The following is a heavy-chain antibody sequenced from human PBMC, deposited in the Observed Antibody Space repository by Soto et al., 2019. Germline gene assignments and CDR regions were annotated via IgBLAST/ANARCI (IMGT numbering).Heavy chain of an antibody. CDR3: ARLTDFWSDGGIGV. Sequence: GGSLRLSCAASGFTLSDYYMGWIRQAPGKGLECVSYMSGSSSYTKYADSVRGRVTISRDNAKNSLFLQMNSLRAEDTAMYFCARLTDFWSDGGIGVWGQGTTVTVSS. V-gene: IGHV3-11*03. CDR1: GFTLSDYY. J-gene: IGHJ6*02. CDR2: MSGSSSYT. D-gene: IGHD3-3*01.